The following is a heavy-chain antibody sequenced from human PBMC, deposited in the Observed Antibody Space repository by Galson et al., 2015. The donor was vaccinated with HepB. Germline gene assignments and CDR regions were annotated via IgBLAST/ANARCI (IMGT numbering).Heavy chain of an antibody. CDR1: GYTFNSHG. CDR2: ISAYNGNT. CDR3: ARARYSSSPPEF. V-gene: IGHV1-18*01. J-gene: IGHJ4*02. D-gene: IGHD6-6*01. Sequence: SCKASGYTFNSHGISWVRQAPGQGLEWMGWISAYNGNTKFAQKFQGRVTMTTDTSTNTAYMDLRTLRSDDTAVYYCARARYSSSPPEFWGQGTLVTVSS.